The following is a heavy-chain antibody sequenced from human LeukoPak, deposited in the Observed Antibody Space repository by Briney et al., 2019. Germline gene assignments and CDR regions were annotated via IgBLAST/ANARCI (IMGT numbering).Heavy chain of an antibody. D-gene: IGHD2-2*01. CDR3: ARGSLVVPAASWFDP. CDR2: ISYDGSNK. V-gene: IGHV3-30*04. CDR1: GFTFSSYA. J-gene: IGHJ5*02. Sequence: PGGSLRLSCAASGFTFSSYAMHWVRQAPGKGLEWVAVISYDGSNKYYADSVKGRFTISRDNSKNTLYLQMNSLRAEDTAVYYCARGSLVVPAASWFDPWGQGTLVTVSS.